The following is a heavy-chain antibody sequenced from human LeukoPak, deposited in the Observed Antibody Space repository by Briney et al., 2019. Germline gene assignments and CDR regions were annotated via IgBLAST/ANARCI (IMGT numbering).Heavy chain of an antibody. D-gene: IGHD3-9*01. J-gene: IGHJ4*02. CDR2: ISSEGSSI. V-gene: IGHV3-74*01. Sequence: GGSLRLSCAASGFTFSSYWMHWVRQAPGKGLVWVSRISSEGSSISYADSVKGRFTISRDNAKNTLYLQMNSLRAEDTAVYYCARDATQYLRYGYFDSWGQGILVTVSS. CDR3: ARDATQYLRYGYFDS. CDR1: GFTFSSYW.